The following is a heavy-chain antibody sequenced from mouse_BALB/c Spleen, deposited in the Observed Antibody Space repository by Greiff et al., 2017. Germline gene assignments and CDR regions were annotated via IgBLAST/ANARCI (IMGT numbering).Heavy chain of an antibody. D-gene: IGHD2-1*01. CDR2: IWAGGST. CDR3: AREGGGNYVAWFAY. V-gene: IGHV2-9*02. CDR1: GFSLTSYG. Sequence: QVQLKESGPGLVAPSQSLSITCTVSGFSLTSYGVHWVRQPPGKGLEWLGVIWAGGSTNYNSALMSRLSISKDNSKSQVFLKMNSLQTDDTAMYYCAREGGGNYVAWFAYWGQGTLVTVSS. J-gene: IGHJ3*01.